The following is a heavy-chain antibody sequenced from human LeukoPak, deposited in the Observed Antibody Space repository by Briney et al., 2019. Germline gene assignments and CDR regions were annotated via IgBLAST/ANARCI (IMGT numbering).Heavy chain of an antibody. D-gene: IGHD3-22*01. Sequence: SETLSLTCAVYGGSFSGYYWSWIRQPPGKGLEWIGEINHSGSTNYNPSLKSRVTISVDTSKNQFSLKLSSVTAADTAVYYCAGDYYDSSGHRDDYWGQGTLVTVPS. V-gene: IGHV4-34*01. CDR3: AGDYYDSSGHRDDY. J-gene: IGHJ4*02. CDR2: INHSGST. CDR1: GGSFSGYY.